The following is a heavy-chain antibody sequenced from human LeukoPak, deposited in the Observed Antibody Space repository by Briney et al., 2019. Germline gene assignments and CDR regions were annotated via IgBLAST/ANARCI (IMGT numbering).Heavy chain of an antibody. CDR3: AKDRPHYYDSSGSYYFDY. D-gene: IGHD3-22*01. CDR2: ISGSGGST. J-gene: IGHJ4*02. V-gene: IGHV3-23*01. CDR1: GFTFSSYA. Sequence: PGGSLRLSCAASGFTFSSYAMGWVRQAPGKGLEWVSAISGSGGSTYYADSVKGRFTISRDNSKNTLYLQMNSLRAEDTAVYYCAKDRPHYYDSSGSYYFDYWGQGTLVTVSS.